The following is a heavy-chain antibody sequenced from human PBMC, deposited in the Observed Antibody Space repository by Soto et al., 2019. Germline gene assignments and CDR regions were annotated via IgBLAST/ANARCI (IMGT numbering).Heavy chain of an antibody. D-gene: IGHD2-15*01. J-gene: IGHJ5*02. V-gene: IGHV1-2*04. CDR2: INPNSGGT. CDR3: ARDGCSGGSCYSGNWFDP. Sequence: QVQLVQSGAEVKKPGASVKVSCKASGYTFTGYYMHWVRQAPGQGLEWMGWINPNSGGTNYAQKFQGWVTMTRDTSISTAYMELSRLRSDDTVVYYCARDGCSGGSCYSGNWFDPWGQGTLVTVSS. CDR1: GYTFTGYY.